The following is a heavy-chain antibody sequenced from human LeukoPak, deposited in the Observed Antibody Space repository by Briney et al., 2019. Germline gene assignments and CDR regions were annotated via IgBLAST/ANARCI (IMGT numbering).Heavy chain of an antibody. CDR2: ISSSGSTI. Sequence: GGSLRLSCAASGFTFSYFWMNWVRQAPGKGLEWVSHISSSGSTIYYTDSVKGRFTISRDNSKNLLYLQMNSLRAEDTAIYYCARTVARIGYWGQGTLVTVSS. CDR3: ARTVARIGY. D-gene: IGHD4-23*01. CDR1: GFTFSYFW. J-gene: IGHJ4*02. V-gene: IGHV3-48*04.